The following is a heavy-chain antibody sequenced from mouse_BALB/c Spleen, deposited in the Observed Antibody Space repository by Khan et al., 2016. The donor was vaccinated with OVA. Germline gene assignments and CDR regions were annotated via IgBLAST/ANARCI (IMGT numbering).Heavy chain of an antibody. CDR1: GFSLTSYG. V-gene: IGHV2-9*02. Sequence: VQLVESGPAMVAPSQSLSITCTVSGFSLTSYGVHWVRQPPGKGLEWLGVIWAGGSTNYNSALMSRLSISKDNSKSQVFLKMNSLQTDDTAMYYCARYYGNYGWSFDVWGARTTVTVSS. CDR2: IWAGGST. CDR3: ARYYGNYGWSFDV. J-gene: IGHJ1*01. D-gene: IGHD2-1*01.